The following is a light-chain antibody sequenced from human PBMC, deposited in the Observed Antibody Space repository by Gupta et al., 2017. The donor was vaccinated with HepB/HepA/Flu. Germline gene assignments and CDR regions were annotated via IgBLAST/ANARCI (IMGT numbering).Light chain of an antibody. CDR2: EVT. Sequence: QSALTHPASVSGSPGQSITISCTGTSSDVGKYKFVSWYQQHPGKAPKFMIYEVTRRPSGVSDRFSGSKSGNTASLTISGLQAEDEADYYCCSYAGNNTLIFGGGTKLSVL. V-gene: IGLV2-23*02. CDR1: SSDVGKYKF. J-gene: IGLJ2*01. CDR3: CSYAGNNTLI.